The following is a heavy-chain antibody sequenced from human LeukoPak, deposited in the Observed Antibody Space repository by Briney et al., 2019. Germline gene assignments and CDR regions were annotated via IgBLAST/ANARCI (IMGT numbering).Heavy chain of an antibody. CDR1: GYTFTGYY. J-gene: IGHJ4*02. CDR3: ARDPSLDQARYAEFDY. D-gene: IGHD3-16*01. V-gene: IGHV1-2*02. Sequence: GASVKVSCKASGYTFTGYYMHWVRQAPGQGLEWMGWINPNSGGTNYAQKFQGRVTMTRDTSISTAYMELSRLRSDDTAVYYCARDPSLDQARYAEFDYWGQGTLVTVSS. CDR2: INPNSGGT.